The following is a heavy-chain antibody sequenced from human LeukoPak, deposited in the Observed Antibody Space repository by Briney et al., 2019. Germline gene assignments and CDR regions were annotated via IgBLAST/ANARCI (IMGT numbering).Heavy chain of an antibody. Sequence: GRSLRLSCAASGFTFSSYGMHWVRQAPGKGLEWVAVIWYVGSNKYYADSVKGRFTISRDNSKNTLYLQMNSLRAEDTAVYYCARARGENDILTGYPGAFDIWGQGTMVTVSS. CDR2: IWYVGSNK. J-gene: IGHJ3*02. V-gene: IGHV3-33*01. CDR3: ARARGENDILTGYPGAFDI. D-gene: IGHD3-9*01. CDR1: GFTFSSYG.